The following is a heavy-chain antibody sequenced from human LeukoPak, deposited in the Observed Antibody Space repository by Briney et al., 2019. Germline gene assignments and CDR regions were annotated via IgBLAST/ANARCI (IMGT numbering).Heavy chain of an antibody. Sequence: TLSLTCTVSGGSISGGGYYWSWIRQHPGKGLEWIGYIYYSGSTYYNPSLKSRVTISVDTSKNQFSLKLSSVTAADTAVYYCARDATPSNYGDYYYYMDVWGKGTTVTVSS. V-gene: IGHV4-31*03. CDR2: IYYSGST. CDR1: GGSISGGGYY. J-gene: IGHJ6*03. CDR3: ARDATPSNYGDYYYYMDV. D-gene: IGHD4-11*01.